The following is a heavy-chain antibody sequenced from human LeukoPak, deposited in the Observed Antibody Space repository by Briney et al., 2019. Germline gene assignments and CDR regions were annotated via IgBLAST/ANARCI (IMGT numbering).Heavy chain of an antibody. V-gene: IGHV4-4*07. D-gene: IGHD2-15*01. CDR2: IYTSGST. J-gene: IGHJ4*02. Sequence: SETLSLTCTVSGGSISSYYWSWIRQPAGKGLEWIGRIYTSGSTNYNPSLKSRVTISVDTSKNQFSLKLSSVTAADTAVYYCARVRYCSGGSCHRSPDYWGQGTLVTVSS. CDR1: GGSISSYY. CDR3: ARVRYCSGGSCHRSPDY.